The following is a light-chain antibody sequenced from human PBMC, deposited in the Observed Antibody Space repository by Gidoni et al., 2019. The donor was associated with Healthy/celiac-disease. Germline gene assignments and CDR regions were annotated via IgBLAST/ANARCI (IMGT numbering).Light chain of an antibody. Sequence: DIVMTQSPLSLPVTPGEPAAISCRSSQSLLHSNGYNYLDWYLQKPGQSPQLLLYLGSTRAAGAPDRCSGRGAGTDFTLKISRVEAEDVGVYYCMQALKTRTFGQGTKLEIK. V-gene: IGKV2-28*01. CDR3: MQALKTRT. CDR1: QSLLHSNGYNY. CDR2: LGS. J-gene: IGKJ2*01.